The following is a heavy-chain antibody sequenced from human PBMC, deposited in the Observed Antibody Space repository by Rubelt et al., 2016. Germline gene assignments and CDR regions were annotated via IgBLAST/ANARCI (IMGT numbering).Heavy chain of an antibody. D-gene: IGHD6-13*01. CDR3: ARQRYSSSWYGEYNWFDP. J-gene: IGHJ5*02. Sequence: QVQLQESGPGLVKPSETLSLTCTVSGGSISSYYWGWIRQPPGKGLEWIGSIYYSGSTYYNPSLKSRVTISVDTSKNQFSLKRRSVTAADTAVYDGARQRYSSSWYGEYNWFDPWGQGTLVTVSS. CDR1: GGSISSYY. CDR2: IYYSGST. V-gene: IGHV4-39*01.